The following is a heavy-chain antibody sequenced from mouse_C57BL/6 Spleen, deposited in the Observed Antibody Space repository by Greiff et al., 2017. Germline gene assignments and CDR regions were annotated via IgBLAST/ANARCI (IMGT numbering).Heavy chain of an antibody. D-gene: IGHD1-1*01. Sequence: VQLQQSGPELVKPGASVKISCKASGYSFTSYYIHWVKQRPGQGLEWIGWIYPGSGNTKYNEKFKGKATLTADTSSSTAYMQLSSLTSEDSAVYYCARSLITTVVAQGYYFDYWGQGTTLTVSS. V-gene: IGHV1-66*01. CDR1: GYSFTSYY. CDR2: IYPGSGNT. CDR3: ARSLITTVVAQGYYFDY. J-gene: IGHJ2*01.